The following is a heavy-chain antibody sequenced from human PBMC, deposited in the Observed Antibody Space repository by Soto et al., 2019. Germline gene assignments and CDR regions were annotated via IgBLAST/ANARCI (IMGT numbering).Heavy chain of an antibody. CDR3: ARVRCSGGSCRDAYGI. J-gene: IGHJ3*02. D-gene: IGHD2-15*01. CDR1: GFTFSTYW. Sequence: EVQLVESGGGLVQPGGSQRLSCAASGFTFSTYWMHWVRQAPGKGLVWVSRINSDGSSTSYADSVKGRFTISRDNAKNTLYLQMSTLRAEDTAMYYCARVRCSGGSCRDAYGIWGQGTMVTVSS. V-gene: IGHV3-74*01. CDR2: INSDGSST.